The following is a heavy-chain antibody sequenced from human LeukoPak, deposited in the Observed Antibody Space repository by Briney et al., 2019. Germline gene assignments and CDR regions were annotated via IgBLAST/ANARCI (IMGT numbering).Heavy chain of an antibody. J-gene: IGHJ4*02. Sequence: TGGSLRLSCAASGFTFDDYAMHWVRQAPGKGLEWVSGISWNSGSIGYADSVKGRFTISRDNAKNSLYLQMNSLRAEDTALYYCAKGPYGFGSGCFDYWGQGTLVTVSS. CDR3: AKGPYGFGSGCFDY. CDR1: GFTFDDYA. CDR2: ISWNSGSI. V-gene: IGHV3-9*01. D-gene: IGHD5-24*01.